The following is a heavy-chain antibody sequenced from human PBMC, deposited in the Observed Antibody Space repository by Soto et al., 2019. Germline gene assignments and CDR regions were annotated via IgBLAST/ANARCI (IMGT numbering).Heavy chain of an antibody. D-gene: IGHD3-3*01. J-gene: IGHJ6*02. CDR1: GVTFSSYA. CDR3: ASVKGYAFWSGFPSDYYYHGMDV. CDR2: IIPIFGTA. Sequence: SVKVSCKSSGVTFSSYAISWVRQAPGQGLEWIGGIIPIFGTANYAQKFQGRVTITADESTSTAYMELSSLRSEDTAVYYCASVKGYAFWSGFPSDYYYHGMDVWGQGTTVTVSS. V-gene: IGHV1-69*13.